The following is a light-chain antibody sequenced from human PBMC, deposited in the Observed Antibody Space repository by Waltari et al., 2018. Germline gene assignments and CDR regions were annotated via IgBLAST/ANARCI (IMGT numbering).Light chain of an antibody. V-gene: IGLV2-14*03. Sequence: QSALTQPASVSRSPGQSLTISCTGNSEDIGSYSYVTWYHQLPGKVPKLIIYDLTERPSGVSNRFSGSKSGSTASLTVSGLQAEDEGLFYCSAYTSRGTLKFGGGTRVTVL. J-gene: IGLJ2*01. CDR3: SAYTSRGTLK. CDR2: DLT. CDR1: SEDIGSYSY.